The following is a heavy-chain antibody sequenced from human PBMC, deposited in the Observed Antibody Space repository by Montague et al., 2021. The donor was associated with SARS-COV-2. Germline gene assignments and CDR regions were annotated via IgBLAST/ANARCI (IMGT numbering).Heavy chain of an antibody. Sequence: SLRLSCAASGFTFSSYEMNWVRQAPGKGLEWVSYISSSGSTIYYADSVKGRLTISRDNAKNSLYLQMNSLRAEDTAVYYCARWNYGFGELLDYWGQGTLVTVSS. V-gene: IGHV3-48*03. J-gene: IGHJ4*02. D-gene: IGHD3-10*01. CDR2: ISSSGSTI. CDR3: ARWNYGFGELLDY. CDR1: GFTFSSYE.